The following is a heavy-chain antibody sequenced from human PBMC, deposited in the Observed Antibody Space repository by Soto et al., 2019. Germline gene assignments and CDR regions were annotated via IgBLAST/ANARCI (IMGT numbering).Heavy chain of an antibody. Sequence: SGPTLVNPTQTLTLTCTFSGSSLSTSGVGVGWIRQPPGKALEWLALIYWNDDKRYSPSLKSRLTITKDTSKNQVVLTMTNMDPVDTATYYCAHRLVGLTPRLHSWFDPWGQGXLVTVYS. CDR2: IYWNDDK. J-gene: IGHJ5*02. V-gene: IGHV2-5*01. CDR1: GSSLSTSGVG. D-gene: IGHD1-26*01. CDR3: AHRLVGLTPRLHSWFDP.